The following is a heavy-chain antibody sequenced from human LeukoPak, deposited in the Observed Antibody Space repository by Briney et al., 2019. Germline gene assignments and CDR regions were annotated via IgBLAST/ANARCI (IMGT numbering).Heavy chain of an antibody. V-gene: IGHV4-59*01. CDR3: ARKGSGWHTLEY. CDR1: GGSISTYY. J-gene: IGHJ4*02. CDR2: IYYSGST. Sequence: SETLSLTCTVSGGSISTYYWNWIRQPSGKGLEWIGYIYYSGSTNYNPSLKSRVTISVDTSKNQLSLRLTSVTAADTAVYYCARKGSGWHTLEYWGQGTLVTVSS. D-gene: IGHD6-19*01.